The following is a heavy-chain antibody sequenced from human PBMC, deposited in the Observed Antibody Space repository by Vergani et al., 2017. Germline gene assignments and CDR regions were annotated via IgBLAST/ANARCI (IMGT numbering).Heavy chain of an antibody. J-gene: IGHJ5*02. D-gene: IGHD6-13*01. CDR2: ISSSSSYI. Sequence: WVLSISSSSSYIYYADSVKGRFTISRDNAKNSLYLQMNSLRAEDTAVYYCAREPQYSSSWFPFDPWGQGTLVTVSS. V-gene: IGHV3-21*01. CDR3: AREPQYSSSWFPFDP.